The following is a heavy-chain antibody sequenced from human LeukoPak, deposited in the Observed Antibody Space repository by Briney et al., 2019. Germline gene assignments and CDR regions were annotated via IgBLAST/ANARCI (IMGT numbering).Heavy chain of an antibody. CDR1: GGSISSYY. V-gene: IGHV4-39*01. CDR3: ARHKSSRGYDYLAAVPY. J-gene: IGHJ4*02. Sequence: SETLSLTCTVSGGSISSYYWGWIRQPPGKGLEWIGSIYYSGSTYYNPSLKSRVTISVDTSKNQFSLKLSSVTAADTAVYYCARHKSSRGYDYLAAVPYWGQGTLVTVSS. D-gene: IGHD5-12*01. CDR2: IYYSGST.